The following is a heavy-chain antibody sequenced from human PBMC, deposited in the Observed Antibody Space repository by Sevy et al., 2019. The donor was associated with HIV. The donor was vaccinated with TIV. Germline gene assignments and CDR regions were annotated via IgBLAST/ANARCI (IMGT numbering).Heavy chain of an antibody. CDR2: VYYSGST. CDR3: ASNPAFYSSGWYLLH. CDR1: GGAISDYY. V-gene: IGHV4-59*01. J-gene: IGHJ1*01. Sequence: SETLSLTCTVSGGAISDYYWSWVRQPPGKGLEWLGYVYYSGSTAYNPSLKSRVTISVDMSKNQFSLKLNSVTAADAAVYYCASNPAFYSSGWYLLHWGQRTLVTVSS. D-gene: IGHD6-13*01.